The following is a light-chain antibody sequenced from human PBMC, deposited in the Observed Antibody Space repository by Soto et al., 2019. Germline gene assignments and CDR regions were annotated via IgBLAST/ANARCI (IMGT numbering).Light chain of an antibody. CDR3: SSYTGSSTNTVV. CDR1: SSDVGGYNY. V-gene: IGLV2-14*01. J-gene: IGLJ2*01. CDR2: EVS. Sequence: QSALTQPASVSGSPGQSITISCTGTSSDVGGYNYVSWHQQHPGKAPKLMIFEVSNRPSGVPDRFSGYKSGNTASLTISGLQAEDEADYYCSSYTGSSTNTVVFGGGTKLTVL.